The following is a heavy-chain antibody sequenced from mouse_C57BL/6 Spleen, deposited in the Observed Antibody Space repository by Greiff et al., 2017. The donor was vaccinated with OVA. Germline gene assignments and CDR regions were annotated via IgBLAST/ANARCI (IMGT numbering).Heavy chain of an antibody. V-gene: IGHV5-17*01. J-gene: IGHJ1*03. Sequence: DVQLVESGGGLVKPGGSLKLSCAASGFTFSDYGMHWVRQAPEKGLEWVAYISSGSSTIYYADTVKGRFTISRDNATNTLFLQMTSLRSQDTAMYYCARDYGSSHWYFDVWGTGTTVTVSS. CDR1: GFTFSDYG. D-gene: IGHD1-1*01. CDR2: ISSGSSTI. CDR3: ARDYGSSHWYFDV.